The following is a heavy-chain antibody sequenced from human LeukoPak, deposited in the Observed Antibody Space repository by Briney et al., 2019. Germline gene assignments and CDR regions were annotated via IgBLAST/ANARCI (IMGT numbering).Heavy chain of an antibody. J-gene: IGHJ5*02. CDR2: INHSGST. CDR3: ATALRYSYGYVRWFDH. CDR1: GGSFSVYY. V-gene: IGHV4-34*01. D-gene: IGHD5-18*01. Sequence: PSETLSLTCAVYGGSFSVYYWSGIRQPPGEGVEGIGYINHSGSTNYNRSLKSRVTISVCTSKNQLSLNLSSLTAPNTAVYYCATALRYSYGYVRWFDHWGQGTLVTVSS.